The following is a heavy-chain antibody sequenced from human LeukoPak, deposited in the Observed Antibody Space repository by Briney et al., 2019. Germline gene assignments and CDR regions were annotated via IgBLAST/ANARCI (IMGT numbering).Heavy chain of an antibody. CDR2: IKQDGSEK. J-gene: IGHJ3*02. CDR1: GFTFSSYW. Sequence: GGSLRLSCAASGFTFSSYWMSWVCQAPGKGLEWVANIKQDGSEKYYVDSVKGRFTISRDNAKNSLYLQMNSLRAEDTAVYYCARVNFYYDSSGYYPEAFDIWGQGTMVTVSS. V-gene: IGHV3-7*01. D-gene: IGHD3-22*01. CDR3: ARVNFYYDSSGYYPEAFDI.